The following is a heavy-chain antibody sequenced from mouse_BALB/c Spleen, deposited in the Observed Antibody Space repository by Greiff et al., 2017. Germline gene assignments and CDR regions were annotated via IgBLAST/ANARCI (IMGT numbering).Heavy chain of an antibody. CDR1: GFNIKDTY. Sequence: EVQLQQSGAELVKPGASVKLSCTASGFNIKDTYMHWVKQRPEQGLEWIGRIDPANGNTKYDPKFQGKATITADTSSNTAYLQLSSLTSEDTAVYYCARWYGNYWYFDVWGEGTTVTVSS. J-gene: IGHJ1*01. CDR2: IDPANGNT. CDR3: ARWYGNYWYFDV. D-gene: IGHD2-10*02. V-gene: IGHV14-3*02.